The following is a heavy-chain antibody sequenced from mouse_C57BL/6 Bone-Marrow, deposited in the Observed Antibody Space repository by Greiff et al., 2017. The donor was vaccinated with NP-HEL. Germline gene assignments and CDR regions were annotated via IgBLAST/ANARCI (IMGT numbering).Heavy chain of an antibody. D-gene: IGHD2-4*01. CDR3: ASPAIYYDHAMDY. CDR1: GYTFTSYW. V-gene: IGHV1-64*01. Sequence: QVQLKQPGAELVKPGASVKLSCKASGYTFTSYWMHWVKQRPGQGLEWIGMIHPNSGSTNYNEKFKSKATLTVDKSSSTAYMQLSSLTSEDSAVYYCASPAIYYDHAMDYWGQGTSVTVSS. J-gene: IGHJ4*01. CDR2: IHPNSGST.